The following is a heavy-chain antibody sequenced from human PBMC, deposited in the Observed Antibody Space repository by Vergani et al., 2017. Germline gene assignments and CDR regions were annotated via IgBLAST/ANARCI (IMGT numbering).Heavy chain of an antibody. J-gene: IGHJ4*02. CDR2: SNPSGGHT. Sequence: VQVVQSGAAVKKSGASVKVSCKTSGYTFSNYYMHWVRQAPGQGLEWMGISNPSGGHTNYAQKFQGRVTMTRDTSTSTVYMELSSLRSEDTAIHYCARGDYGILTGYRYWGQGTLVTVSA. CDR1: GYTFSNYY. CDR3: ARGDYGILTGYRY. D-gene: IGHD3-9*01. V-gene: IGHV1-46*03.